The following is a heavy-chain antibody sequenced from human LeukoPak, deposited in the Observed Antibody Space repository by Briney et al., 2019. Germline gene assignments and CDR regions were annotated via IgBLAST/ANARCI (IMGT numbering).Heavy chain of an antibody. CDR3: AKSGDFWSGYPAGAFDI. Sequence: KPGESLKISCKGSGYSSTSYWIGWVRQMSGKGLEWMGIVYLGDSDTRYSPSFQGQVTISADKSISTAYLQWSGLKASDTAMYYCAKSGDFWSGYPAGAFDIWGQGTMVTVSS. CDR2: VYLGDSDT. V-gene: IGHV5-51*01. D-gene: IGHD3-3*01. CDR1: GYSSTSYW. J-gene: IGHJ3*02.